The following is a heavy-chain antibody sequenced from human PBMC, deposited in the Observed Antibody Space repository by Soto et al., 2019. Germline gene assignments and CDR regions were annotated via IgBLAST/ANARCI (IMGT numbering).Heavy chain of an antibody. J-gene: IGHJ4*02. Sequence: QVQLVESGGGVVQPGASLRLSCAASGFRFKSFVMHWVRQAPGKGLEWVAFTSYDGNNKDYGDSVKGRFTVSRDNSQKQPPFQIDFLRPKETGLYYCARWGTTGGFDLWGQGTLVSVSS. D-gene: IGHD3-16*01. CDR1: GFRFKSFV. V-gene: IGHV3-30*19. CDR2: TSYDGNNK. CDR3: ARWGTTGGFDL.